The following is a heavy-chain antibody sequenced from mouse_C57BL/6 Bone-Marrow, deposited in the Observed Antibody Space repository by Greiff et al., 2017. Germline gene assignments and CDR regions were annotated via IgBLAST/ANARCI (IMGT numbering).Heavy chain of an antibody. D-gene: IGHD3-2*02. CDR2: IYPGDGDT. J-gene: IGHJ4*01. CDR1: GYAFSSYW. CDR3: ARDSSVIYAMDY. Sequence: VQLVESGAELVKPGASVKISCKASGYAFSSYWMNWVKQRPGKGLEWIGQIYPGDGDTNYNGKFKGKATLTADKSSSTAYMQLSSLTSEDSAVYFCARDSSVIYAMDYWGQGTSVTVSS. V-gene: IGHV1-80*01.